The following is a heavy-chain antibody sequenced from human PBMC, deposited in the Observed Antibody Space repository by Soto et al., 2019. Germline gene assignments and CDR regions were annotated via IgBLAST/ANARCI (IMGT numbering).Heavy chain of an antibody. CDR2: ISGSGGST. J-gene: IGHJ6*02. CDR1: GFTFSSYA. Sequence: SLRLSCAASGFTFSSYAMSWVRQAPGKGLEWVSAISGSGGSTYYADSVKGRFTISRDNSKNTLYLQMNSLRAEDTAVYYCAKGDDSYYYGMDVWGQGTTVTVSS. CDR3: AKGDDSYYYGMDV. V-gene: IGHV3-23*01.